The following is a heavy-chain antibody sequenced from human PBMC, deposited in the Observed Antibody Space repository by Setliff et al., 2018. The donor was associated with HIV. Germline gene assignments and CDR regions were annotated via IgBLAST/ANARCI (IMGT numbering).Heavy chain of an antibody. J-gene: IGHJ6*02. CDR2: IYTSGTP. D-gene: IGHD3-3*01. CDR1: GDSINSYY. Sequence: SKTLSLTCTVSGDSINSYYWSWIRQPAGKGLEWIGRIYTSGTPNYNPSLKRRVTMSLDTSKNQFSLKVRSVTASDTAVYYCARNFWNGPPDYYYYGMDVWGQGTTVTVSS. V-gene: IGHV4-4*07. CDR3: ARNFWNGPPDYYYYGMDV.